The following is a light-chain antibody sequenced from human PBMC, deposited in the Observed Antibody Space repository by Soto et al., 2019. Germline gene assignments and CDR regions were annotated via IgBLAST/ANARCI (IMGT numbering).Light chain of an antibody. CDR2: ATS. CDR3: QESYTTPAVS. V-gene: IGKV1-39*01. Sequence: DIQMTQSPSTLSGSVGGRVTITCRASQTISSWLAWYQQKPGKAPKLLIYATSTLQSGVPSRFSGSGSGTEFTLTISSLQAEDFATYFCQESYTTPAVSFGGGTKVDIK. J-gene: IGKJ4*01. CDR1: QTISSW.